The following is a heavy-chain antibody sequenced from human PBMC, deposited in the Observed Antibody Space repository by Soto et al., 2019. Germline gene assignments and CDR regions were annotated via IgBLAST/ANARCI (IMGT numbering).Heavy chain of an antibody. Sequence: PSETLSLTCTVSGDSTINSYWSWIRQAPGKGPEWLGYLSYNGGTNHNPSLQGRATMSVDTSQNRFSLNLNSVTAADTAVYYCASRHCSGGSCYNPGFDSWGQGALVTVSS. CDR1: GDSTINSY. CDR3: ASRHCSGGSCYNPGFDS. V-gene: IGHV4-59*08. J-gene: IGHJ4*02. CDR2: LSYNGGT. D-gene: IGHD2-15*01.